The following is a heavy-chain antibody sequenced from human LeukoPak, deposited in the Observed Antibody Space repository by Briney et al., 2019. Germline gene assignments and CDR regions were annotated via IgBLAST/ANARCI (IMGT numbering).Heavy chain of an antibody. CDR3: ATTLSGWSPPQTSYYSYYMDV. V-gene: IGHV3-48*03. J-gene: IGHJ6*03. D-gene: IGHD6-19*01. Sequence: PGGPLTLLCAASGFLYSLHEVIYPRVAPGGAVEWVSYLYGRARNILYAASVKGRFTISRDNAENSLYLQMNSLRVEDTAVYYCATTLSGWSPPQTSYYSYYMDVWGKGTTVTISS. CDR2: LYGRARNI. CDR1: GFLYSLHE.